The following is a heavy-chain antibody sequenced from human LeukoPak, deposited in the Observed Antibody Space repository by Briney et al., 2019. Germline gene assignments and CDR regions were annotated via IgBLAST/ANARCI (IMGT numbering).Heavy chain of an antibody. CDR1: GFTFSSYG. Sequence: PGGSLRLSCAASGFTFSSYGMSWVRQAPGKGLEWVSAISGGGGSTYYADSVKGRFTVSRDNSKNTLYLQMNSLRAEDTAVYYCAKAHYYHDSSGYFDFWGQGTLVTVSS. CDR2: ISGGGGST. V-gene: IGHV3-23*01. J-gene: IGHJ4*02. CDR3: AKAHYYHDSSGYFDF. D-gene: IGHD3-22*01.